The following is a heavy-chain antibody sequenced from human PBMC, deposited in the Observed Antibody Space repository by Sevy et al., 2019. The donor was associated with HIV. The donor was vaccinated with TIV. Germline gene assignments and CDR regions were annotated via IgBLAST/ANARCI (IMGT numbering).Heavy chain of an antibody. CDR1: AGSISSYY. CDR3: ARLGDYDFWSGYYTVSGGMDV. CDR2: IYYSGST. J-gene: IGHJ6*02. V-gene: IGHV4-59*01. Sequence: SETLSLTCTVSAGSISSYYWSWIRQPPGKGLEWIGYIYYSGSTNYNPSLKSRVTISVDTSKNQFSLKLSSVTAADTAVYYCARLGDYDFWSGYYTVSGGMDVWGQGTTVTVSS. D-gene: IGHD3-3*01.